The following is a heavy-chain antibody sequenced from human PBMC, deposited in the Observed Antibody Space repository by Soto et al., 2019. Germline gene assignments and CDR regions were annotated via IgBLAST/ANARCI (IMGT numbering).Heavy chain of an antibody. J-gene: IGHJ6*02. D-gene: IGHD4-17*01. CDR2: ISGSGGST. V-gene: IGHV3-23*01. Sequence: PGGSLRLCCAASGFTFSSYAMSWVRQAPGKGLEWVSAISGSGGSTYYADSVKGRFTISRDNSKNTLYLQMNSLRAEDTAVYYCAKIYGDYDGYYYGMDVWGQGTTVTVSS. CDR1: GFTFSSYA. CDR3: AKIYGDYDGYYYGMDV.